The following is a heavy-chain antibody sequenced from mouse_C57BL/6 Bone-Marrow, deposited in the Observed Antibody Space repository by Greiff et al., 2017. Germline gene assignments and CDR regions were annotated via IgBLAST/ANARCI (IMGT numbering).Heavy chain of an antibody. CDR2: IDPEDGET. CDR3: ARDGSSYQFAY. Sequence: DVQLQESGAELVKPGASVKLSCTASGFNIKDYYMHWVKQRTEQGLEWIGRIDPEDGETKYAPNFQGKATITADTSSNTAYLQLSSLTSEDTAVYYCARDGSSYQFAYWGQGTLVTVSA. D-gene: IGHD1-1*01. V-gene: IGHV14-2*01. J-gene: IGHJ3*01. CDR1: GFNIKDYY.